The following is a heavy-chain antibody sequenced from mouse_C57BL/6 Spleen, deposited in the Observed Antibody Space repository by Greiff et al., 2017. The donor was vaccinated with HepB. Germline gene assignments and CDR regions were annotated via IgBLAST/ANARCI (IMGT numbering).Heavy chain of an antibody. V-gene: IGHV1-9*01. CDR2: ILPGSGST. D-gene: IGHD1-1*01. Sequence: VQLQQSGAELMKPGASVKLSCKATGYTFTGYWIEWVKQKPGHGLEWIGEILPGSGSTNYNEKFKGKATFTADTSSNPAYMQLSSLTTEDSAIYYCARGGDYGSSYGAGFAYWGQGTLVTVSA. CDR3: ARGGDYGSSYGAGFAY. CDR1: GYTFTGYW. J-gene: IGHJ3*01.